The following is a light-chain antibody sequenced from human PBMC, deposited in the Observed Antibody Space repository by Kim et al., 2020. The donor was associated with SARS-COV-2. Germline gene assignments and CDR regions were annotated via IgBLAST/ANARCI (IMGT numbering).Light chain of an antibody. CDR3: YSAADNNLV. Sequence: SLAPGQTARITCSGDVLAKKYARWFQQEPGQAPVLVIYKDSERPSGIPERFSGSSSGTTVTLTISGAQVEDEADYYCYSAADNNLVFGGGTQLTVL. J-gene: IGLJ2*01. V-gene: IGLV3-27*01. CDR2: KDS. CDR1: VLAKKY.